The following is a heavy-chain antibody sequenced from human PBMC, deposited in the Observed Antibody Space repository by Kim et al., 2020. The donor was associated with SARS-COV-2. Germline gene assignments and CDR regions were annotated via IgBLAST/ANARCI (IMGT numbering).Heavy chain of an antibody. CDR2: IKQDGSEK. CDR3: ARVGLGYCSGGSCYSAFDI. J-gene: IGHJ3*02. D-gene: IGHD2-15*01. CDR1: GFTFSSYW. Sequence: GGSLRLSCGASGFTFSSYWMSWVRQAPGKGLEWVANIKQDGSEKYYVDSVKGRFTISRDNAKNSLYLQMNSLRAEDTAVYYCARVGLGYCSGGSCYSAFDIWGQGTMVTVSS. V-gene: IGHV3-7*03.